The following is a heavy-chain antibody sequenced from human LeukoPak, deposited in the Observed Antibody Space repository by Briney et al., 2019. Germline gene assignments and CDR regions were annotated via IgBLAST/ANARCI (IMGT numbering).Heavy chain of an antibody. CDR3: ARTYSGYVWGTFDY. V-gene: IGHV3-20*04. Sequence: GGSLRLSCAASGFTFDDYGMSWVRQAPGKGLEWVSGINWNGGSTGYADSVKGRFTISRDNAKNSLYLQMNSLRAEDTALYYCARTYSGYVWGTFDYWGQGILVTVSS. CDR2: INWNGGST. D-gene: IGHD3-16*01. CDR1: GFTFDDYG. J-gene: IGHJ4*02.